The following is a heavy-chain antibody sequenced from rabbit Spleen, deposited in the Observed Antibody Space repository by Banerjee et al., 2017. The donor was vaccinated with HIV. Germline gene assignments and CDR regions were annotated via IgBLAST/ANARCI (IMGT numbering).Heavy chain of an antibody. CDR2: AYAGSSDST. Sequence: QSLEESGGGLVKPGASLTLTCKASGFSFNEFSFNNGYDMCWVRQAPGKGLEWVACAYAGSSDSTYSATWAKGRFTISKTSSTTVTLQMARLTAADTATYFCARDTSSSFSSYGMDLWGPGTLVPS. V-gene: IGHV1S40*01. CDR1: GFSFNEFSFNNGYD. J-gene: IGHJ6*01. CDR3: ARDTSSSFSSYGMDL. D-gene: IGHD1-1*01.